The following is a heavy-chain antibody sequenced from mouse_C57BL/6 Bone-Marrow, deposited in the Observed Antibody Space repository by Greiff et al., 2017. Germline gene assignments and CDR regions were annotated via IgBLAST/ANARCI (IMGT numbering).Heavy chain of an antibody. CDR3: ARRGDYDPAWFAY. J-gene: IGHJ3*01. CDR2: IYPGDGDT. D-gene: IGHD2-4*01. Sequence: QVQLQQSGPELVKPGASVKISCKASGYAFSSSWVNWVKQRPGKGLEWIGRIYPGDGDTNYNGKFKGKATLTADKSSSTAYMQLSSLTSEDSAVYFCARRGDYDPAWFAYWGQGTLVTVSA. CDR1: GYAFSSSW. V-gene: IGHV1-82*01.